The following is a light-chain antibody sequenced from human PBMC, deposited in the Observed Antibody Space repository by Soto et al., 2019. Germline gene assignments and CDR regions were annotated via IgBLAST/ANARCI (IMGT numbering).Light chain of an antibody. CDR3: QQYGSSPPYT. Sequence: EVVLTQSPGTLSLSPGERATLSCRASQSVRNNYLAWYQQKPGQSPKLLIFGSSDRATGIPDRFSGSGSRTDFTLTIRRLEPEDFAMYYCQQYGSSPPYTFGQGTKLEIK. V-gene: IGKV3-20*01. CDR2: GSS. J-gene: IGKJ2*01. CDR1: QSVRNNY.